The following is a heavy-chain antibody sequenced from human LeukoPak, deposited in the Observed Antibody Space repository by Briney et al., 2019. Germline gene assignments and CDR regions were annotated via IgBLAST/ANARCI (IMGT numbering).Heavy chain of an antibody. V-gene: IGHV4-59*01. CDR2: IYYTGST. CDR3: AREIGYSYHI. D-gene: IGHD5-18*01. Sequence: PETLSLTCTVSGGSITNYYWTWIRQPPGKGLEWIGYIYYTGSTNYNPSLKSRVTMSVDTSKNQFSLKLSSVTAADTAVYYCAREIGYSYHIWGQGTLVTVSS. CDR1: GGSITNYY. J-gene: IGHJ4*02.